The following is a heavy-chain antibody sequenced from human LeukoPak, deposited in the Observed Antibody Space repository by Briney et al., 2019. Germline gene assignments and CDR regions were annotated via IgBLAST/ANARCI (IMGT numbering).Heavy chain of an antibody. CDR1: GFTFSSYW. CDR2: IKQVGSEK. J-gene: IGHJ5*02. CDR3: ARVEGGYCSSTSCYADWFDP. Sequence: GGSLRLSCAASGFTFSSYWMSWVRQAPGKGLEWVANIKQVGSEKYYVDSVKGRFTISRDNAKNSLYLQMNSLRAEDTAVYYCARVEGGYCSSTSCYADWFDPWGQGTLVTVSS. D-gene: IGHD2-2*01. V-gene: IGHV3-7*03.